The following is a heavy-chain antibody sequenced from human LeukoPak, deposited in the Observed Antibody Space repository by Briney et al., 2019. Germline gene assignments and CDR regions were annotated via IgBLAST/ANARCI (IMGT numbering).Heavy chain of an antibody. V-gene: IGHV1-8*01. J-gene: IGHJ4*02. CDR2: MNPNSGNT. CDR1: GYTFTSYD. Sequence: ASVKVSCKASGYTFTSYDINWVRQATGQGLEWMGWMNPNSGNTGYAQKFQGRVTMTRNTSISTAYMELSSLRSEDTAEYYCARISSIVAATRHVVRGLDYWGQGTLVTVSS. D-gene: IGHD2-15*01. CDR3: ARISSIVAATRHVVRGLDY.